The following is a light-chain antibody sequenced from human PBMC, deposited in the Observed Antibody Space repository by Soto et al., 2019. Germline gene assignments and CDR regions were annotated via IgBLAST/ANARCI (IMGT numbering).Light chain of an antibody. Sequence: EIVMTQSPATLSVSPGERATLSCRASQSVSSNLAWYQQKPGQAPRLLIYGASTRATGIPARCSGSGSGTEFILIISSLQSEDVAVYYCQQYNNWPQTFGQGTKVEIK. CDR3: QQYNNWPQT. J-gene: IGKJ1*01. CDR1: QSVSSN. V-gene: IGKV3-15*01. CDR2: GAS.